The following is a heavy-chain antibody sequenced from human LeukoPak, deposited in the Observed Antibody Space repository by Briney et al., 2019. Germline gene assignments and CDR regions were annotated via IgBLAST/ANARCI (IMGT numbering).Heavy chain of an antibody. J-gene: IGHJ5*02. Sequence: SETLSLTCTVSGDSISTSGYYSDWLRQPPGKGLEWIGNIYYIGNTWYNPSLNSRVTMSVDTSNNQFSLRLSSVTAAETAVYYCTRHLPGDKWSDPWGQGTQVTVSS. D-gene: IGHD1-1*01. V-gene: IGHV4-39*01. CDR1: GDSISTSGYY. CDR3: TRHLPGDKWSDP. CDR2: IYYIGNT.